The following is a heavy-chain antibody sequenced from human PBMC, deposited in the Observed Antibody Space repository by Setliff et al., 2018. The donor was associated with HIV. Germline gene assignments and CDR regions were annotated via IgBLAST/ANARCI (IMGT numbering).Heavy chain of an antibody. J-gene: IGHJ4*02. V-gene: IGHV3-23*01. Sequence: GESLKISCAASGFTFSTYAMSWVRQAPGKGLEWVSALSGAGGSTYYADSVKGRFTISRDNYKNTLYLQMNSLRAEGTAVYYCAKAVGLQWFGGYFDHWGQGTPVTVSS. CDR3: AKAVGLQWFGGYFDH. CDR1: GFTFSTYA. D-gene: IGHD3-10*01. CDR2: LSGAGGST.